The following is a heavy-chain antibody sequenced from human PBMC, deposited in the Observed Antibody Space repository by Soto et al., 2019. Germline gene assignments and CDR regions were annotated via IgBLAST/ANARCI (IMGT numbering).Heavy chain of an antibody. CDR2: IGDTGTFI. CDR1: AFIFSDHS. Sequence: EVQLVESGGDLVKPGGSLRLSCVGSAFIFSDHSMNWVRQAPGKGLEWVTSIGDTGTFIYYADSVKGRFTISRDNAKNPLFLQMDSLRPEDTAVYYCARDQRYLRQGYSDYWGQGTLVIVSS. J-gene: IGHJ4*02. V-gene: IGHV3-21*01. CDR3: ARDQRYLRQGYSDY. D-gene: IGHD4-4*01.